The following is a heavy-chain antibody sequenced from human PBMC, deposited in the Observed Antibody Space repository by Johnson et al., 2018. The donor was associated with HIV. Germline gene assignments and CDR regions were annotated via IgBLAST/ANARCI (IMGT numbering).Heavy chain of an antibody. J-gene: IGHJ3*02. V-gene: IGHV3-7*02. CDR3: GKVFKVRVAGAFDI. CDR2: IKKGGSEK. Sequence: VQLVESGGGLVQPGGSLRLSCAASGFTFSSYCMSWVRQAPGKGLEWVANIKKGGSEKYYVDSVKGRFTISRDSSKNTLYLQMNSLRHEDKAVYYCGKVFKVRVAGAFDIWGQGTMVTVSS. CDR1: GFTFSSYC. D-gene: IGHD6-19*01.